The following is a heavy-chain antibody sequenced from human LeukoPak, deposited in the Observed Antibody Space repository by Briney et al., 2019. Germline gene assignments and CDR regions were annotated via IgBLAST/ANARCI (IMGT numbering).Heavy chain of an antibody. V-gene: IGHV1-2*02. D-gene: IGHD3-16*01. Sequence: ASVTISCKASGYTFTGYYMHWVRQAPGQGLEWMGWINPNSGDTKYAQKFQGRVTMTRDTSISTAYMELSRLRSDDTAVYYCATQRGSYLWGTDFDYWGQGTLVTVSS. CDR3: ATQRGSYLWGTDFDY. J-gene: IGHJ4*02. CDR2: INPNSGDT. CDR1: GYTFTGYY.